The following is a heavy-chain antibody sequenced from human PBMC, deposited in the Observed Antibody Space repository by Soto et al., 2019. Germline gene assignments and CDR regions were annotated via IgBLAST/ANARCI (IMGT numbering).Heavy chain of an antibody. D-gene: IGHD5-18*01. CDR1: GFTFSSYA. CDR2: ISGSGGST. V-gene: IGHV3-23*01. Sequence: LSLPCAASGFTFSSYAMSWVRQAPGKGLEWVSAISGSGGSTYYADSVKGRFTISRDNSKNTLYLQMNSLRAEDTAVYYCAKANTAMVNHYYYGMDVWGQGTTVTVS. J-gene: IGHJ6*02. CDR3: AKANTAMVNHYYYGMDV.